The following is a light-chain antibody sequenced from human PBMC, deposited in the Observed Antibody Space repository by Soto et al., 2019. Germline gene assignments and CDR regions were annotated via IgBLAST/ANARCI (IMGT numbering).Light chain of an antibody. V-gene: IGLV2-8*01. CDR2: EVS. CDR3: SSYAGNYNGV. Sequence: QSALTQPPSASGSPGQSVTISCTGTSSDVGGYNYVSWYQQHPGKAPKLMIYEVSKRPSGVPDRFSGSKSGNTASLTVSGLQAEDEADYYCSSYAGNYNGVFGGGTKVTVL. CDR1: SSDVGGYNY. J-gene: IGLJ2*01.